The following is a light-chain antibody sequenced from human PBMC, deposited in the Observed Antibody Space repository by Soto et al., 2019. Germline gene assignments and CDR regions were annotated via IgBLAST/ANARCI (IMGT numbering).Light chain of an antibody. CDR1: QSVSSN. J-gene: IGKJ5*01. Sequence: EIVMTQSPATLSVSPGERATLSCRASQSVSSNLAWHQQKPGQAPRLLIYGASTSATGIRARFSGSGSGTEFTLTISSLASEGFGVYYWPEYNNWPPITFGQGTRLEIK. CDR2: GAS. CDR3: PEYNNWPPIT. V-gene: IGKV3-15*01.